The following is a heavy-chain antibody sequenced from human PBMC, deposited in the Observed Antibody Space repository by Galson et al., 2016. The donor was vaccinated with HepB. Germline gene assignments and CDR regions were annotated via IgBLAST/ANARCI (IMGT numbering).Heavy chain of an antibody. Sequence: SLRLSCAASGFTFSNYAMTWVRQAPGKGLEWVSTIGGGVGTTYYADSVKGRFTISRDNSKSTLYLQMGSLRAEDTAVYYCAKQWLGDLDYWGQGTLVTASS. CDR3: AKQWLGDLDY. D-gene: IGHD6-19*01. J-gene: IGHJ4*02. CDR2: IGGGVGTT. CDR1: GFTFSNYA. V-gene: IGHV3-23*01.